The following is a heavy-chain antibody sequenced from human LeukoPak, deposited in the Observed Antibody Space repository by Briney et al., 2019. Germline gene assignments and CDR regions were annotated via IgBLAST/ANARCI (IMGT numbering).Heavy chain of an antibody. V-gene: IGHV3-7*04. Sequence: PGGSLRLSCAASGFTFTTYWMNWVRQAPGKGLEWVANIKQDGSEKNYLDSVKGRFTISRDNAKNSLYLQMDSLRAEDTAVYYCARGHENSGYRHMDVWGKGATTTVSS. CDR2: IKQDGSEK. D-gene: IGHD3-22*01. J-gene: IGHJ6*03. CDR1: GFTFTTYW. CDR3: ARGHENSGYRHMDV.